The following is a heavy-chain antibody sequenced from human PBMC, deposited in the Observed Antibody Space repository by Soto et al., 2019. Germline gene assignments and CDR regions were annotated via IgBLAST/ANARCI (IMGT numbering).Heavy chain of an antibody. Sequence: GSLRLSCAASGFTFSSYWMSWVRQAPGKGLEWVANIKQDGSEKYYVDSVKGRFTISRDNAKNTLYLQMNDLRAEDTAVYYCTRVIRGYALHGGFWGQGTLVTVSS. CDR1: GFTFSSYW. CDR3: TRVIRGYALHGGF. CDR2: IKQDGSEK. D-gene: IGHD5-18*01. J-gene: IGHJ4*02. V-gene: IGHV3-7*05.